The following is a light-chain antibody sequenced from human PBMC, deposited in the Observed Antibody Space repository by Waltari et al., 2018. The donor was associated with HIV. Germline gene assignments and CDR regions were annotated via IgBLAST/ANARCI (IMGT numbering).Light chain of an antibody. CDR2: DVT. V-gene: IGLV2-14*03. Sequence: QSALTQPPSVSGSPGQSITISCIGSNNDVGDYNHVAWYQQHPNKAPKLLIYDVTKRPTGVDNRFSCPKSGNTASLSISGLQAEDEADYFCTAYKYSSRSYVFGTGTKVTVL. J-gene: IGLJ1*01. CDR1: NNDVGDYNH. CDR3: TAYKYSSRSYV.